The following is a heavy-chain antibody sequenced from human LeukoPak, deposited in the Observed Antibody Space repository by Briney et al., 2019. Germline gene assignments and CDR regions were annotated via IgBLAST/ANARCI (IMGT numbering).Heavy chain of an antibody. J-gene: IGHJ4*02. D-gene: IGHD3-3*01. V-gene: IGHV3-7*03. CDR1: EFTFSSFW. CDR2: IKSDGSQK. CDR3: TRVFGGYDVSDY. Sequence: PGGSLRLSCAASEFTFSSFWMSWVRRAPGKGLEWVANIKSDGSQKYYVDSVEGRFTISRDNAKNSLYLQMDSLRVDDTAVYYCTRVFGGYDVSDYWGQGTLVTVSS.